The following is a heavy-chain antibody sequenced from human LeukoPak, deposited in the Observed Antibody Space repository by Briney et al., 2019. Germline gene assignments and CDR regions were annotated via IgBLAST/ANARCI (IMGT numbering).Heavy chain of an antibody. CDR2: TYTSGST. Sequence: PSETLSLTCTVSGGSISSGSYYWSWIRQPAGKGLEWIGRTYTSGSTNYNPSLKSRVTISVDTSKNQFSLKLSSVTAADTAVYYCAREAVYYYYYMDVWGKGTTVIISS. D-gene: IGHD6-19*01. CDR1: GGSISSGSYY. CDR3: AREAVYYYYYMDV. V-gene: IGHV4-61*02. J-gene: IGHJ6*03.